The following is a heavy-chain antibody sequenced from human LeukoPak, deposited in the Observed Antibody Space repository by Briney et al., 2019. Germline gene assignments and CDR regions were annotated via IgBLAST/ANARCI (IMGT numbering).Heavy chain of an antibody. CDR2: ISSSGSTI. Sequence: GGSLRLSCAASGFTLSSYVMNWVRQAPGKGLEWVSYISSSGSTIYYADSVKGRFTISRDNAKNSLYLQMNSLRAEDTAVYYCARTAFDDSRWGQGTLVTVSS. D-gene: IGHD3-16*01. J-gene: IGHJ4*02. V-gene: IGHV3-48*03. CDR1: GFTLSSYV. CDR3: ARTAFDDSR.